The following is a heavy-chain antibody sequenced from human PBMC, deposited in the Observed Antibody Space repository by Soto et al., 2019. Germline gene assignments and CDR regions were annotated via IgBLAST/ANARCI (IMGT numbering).Heavy chain of an antibody. J-gene: IGHJ4*02. Sequence: QVQLQESGPGLVKPSGTLSLTCAVSGDSVSSPYYWCWVRQPPGKGLEWIGEVFHTGTTSYNPSLSSPVTISMDKSNNQFPLDLTSVTAADTAVYYCARSAGWYAVHSWGPGTLVIVSS. V-gene: IGHV4-4*02. CDR2: VFHTGTT. CDR3: ARSAGWYAVHS. D-gene: IGHD6-19*01. CDR1: GDSVSSPYY.